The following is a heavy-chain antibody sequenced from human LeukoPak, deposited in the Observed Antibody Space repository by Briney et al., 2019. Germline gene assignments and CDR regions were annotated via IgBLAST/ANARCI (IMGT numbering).Heavy chain of an antibody. D-gene: IGHD1-26*01. CDR2: IWYDGSNK. Sequence: GGSLRLSCAASGFIFSSYGMHWVRQAPGKGLEWVAVIWYDGSNKYYADSVKGRFTISRDNSKNTLYLQMNSLRAEDTAVYYCARDHRVVGAVFDYWGQGTLVTVSS. CDR1: GFIFSSYG. CDR3: ARDHRVVGAVFDY. V-gene: IGHV3-33*01. J-gene: IGHJ4*02.